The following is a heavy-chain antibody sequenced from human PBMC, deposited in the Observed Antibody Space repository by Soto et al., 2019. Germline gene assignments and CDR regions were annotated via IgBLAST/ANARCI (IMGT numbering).Heavy chain of an antibody. J-gene: IGHJ1*01. D-gene: IGHD4-17*01. CDR2: IYWDDDK. Sequence: SGPTLVNPTQTLTLTCTFSGFSLSTSGVGVGWIRQPPGKALEWLALIYWDDDKRYSPSLKSRLTITKDTSKNQVVLTMTNMDPVDTATYYCAHRRATVTTWGNSEYFQHWGQGTLVTVPQ. V-gene: IGHV2-5*02. CDR1: GFSLSTSGVG. CDR3: AHRRATVTTWGNSEYFQH.